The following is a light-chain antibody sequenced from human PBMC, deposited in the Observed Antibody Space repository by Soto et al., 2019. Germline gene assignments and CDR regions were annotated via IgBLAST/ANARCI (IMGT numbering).Light chain of an antibody. J-gene: IGKJ5*01. Sequence: MHLTHSPSPLSASVGHRVAITCLASQSISTYLNWYQQKPGKAPKVLIYAASNLQSGVPPRFSGSGSGTDFTLTISSLEPEDFAVYYCQQRSNCPPTFGQGTRLEIK. CDR2: AAS. CDR1: QSISTY. CDR3: QQRSNCPPT. V-gene: IGKV1-39*01.